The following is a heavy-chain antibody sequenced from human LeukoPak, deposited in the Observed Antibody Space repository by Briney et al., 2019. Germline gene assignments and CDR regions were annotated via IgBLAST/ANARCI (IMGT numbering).Heavy chain of an antibody. CDR3: GKTTVGYSSGRYPGWPVDY. CDR1: GFTFNSYA. D-gene: IGHD2-15*01. CDR2: IFGSGGSP. V-gene: IGHV3-23*01. J-gene: IGHJ4*02. Sequence: PGGSLRLSCAASGFTFNSYAMYWVRQAPGKGLEWISGIFGSGGSPHYADSAKGRFTISRDNSQNTVYLQLDSLRVEDTAVYYCGKTTVGYSSGRYPGWPVDYWGQGALVTVSS.